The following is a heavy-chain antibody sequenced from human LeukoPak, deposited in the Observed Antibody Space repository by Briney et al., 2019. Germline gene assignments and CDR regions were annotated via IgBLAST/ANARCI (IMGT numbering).Heavy chain of an antibody. V-gene: IGHV3-30*18. CDR3: VKHSAPVLSAARPDY. J-gene: IGHJ4*02. CDR1: GFTFSSYG. D-gene: IGHD2-2*01. Sequence: GGSLRLSCAASGFTFSSYGMHWVRQAPGKGLEWVAVISYDGSNKYYADSVKGRFTISRDNSKNTLYLQMNSLRAEDTAVYYCVKHSAPVLSAARPDYWGQGTLVTVSS. CDR2: ISYDGSNK.